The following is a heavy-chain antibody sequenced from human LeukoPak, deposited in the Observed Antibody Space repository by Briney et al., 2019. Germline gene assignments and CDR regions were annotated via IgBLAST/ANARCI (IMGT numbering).Heavy chain of an antibody. Sequence: GGALRLSSAPSGFTFSSYAMNWVRQAPGKGREWVAGINSGDRTFHAESVKGRFTISREKSKDTLYLQMNSLRAEDTAVYYCAKDATASPYFHWFDNWGQGTQVIVSS. J-gene: IGHJ4*02. D-gene: IGHD3-9*01. CDR1: GFTFSSYA. CDR2: INSGDRT. CDR3: AKDATASPYFHWFDN. V-gene: IGHV3-23*01.